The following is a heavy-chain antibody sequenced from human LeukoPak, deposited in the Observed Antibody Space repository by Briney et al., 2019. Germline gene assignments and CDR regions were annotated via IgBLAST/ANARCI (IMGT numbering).Heavy chain of an antibody. CDR1: GGSISSYY. Sequence: PSETLSLTCTVSGGSISSYYWSWIRQPPGKGLEWIGYVYYSGSTNYNPSLKSRVTISVDTSKNQFSLKLSSVTAADTAVYYCARAVGGGNYFDYWGQGTLVTVSS. J-gene: IGHJ4*02. CDR2: VYYSGST. V-gene: IGHV4-59*01. D-gene: IGHD1-1*01. CDR3: ARAVGGGNYFDY.